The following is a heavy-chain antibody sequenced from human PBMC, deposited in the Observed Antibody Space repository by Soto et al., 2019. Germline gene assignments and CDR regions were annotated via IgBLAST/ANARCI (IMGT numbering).Heavy chain of an antibody. J-gene: IGHJ3*02. CDR3: TIGSLSGEDVDI. CDR1: GGTFSTYS. Sequence: QVQLVQSGAEVKKTGSSVKVACKSSGGTFSTYSMFWVRQAPGQGLEWMGMIIHILGIANYAQKFQGRVTTNADKSTSKAYMELSSLRSEDTTLYYCTIGSLSGEDVDIWGQGTMVTVSS. V-gene: IGHV1-69*02. CDR2: IIHILGIA. D-gene: IGHD6-6*01.